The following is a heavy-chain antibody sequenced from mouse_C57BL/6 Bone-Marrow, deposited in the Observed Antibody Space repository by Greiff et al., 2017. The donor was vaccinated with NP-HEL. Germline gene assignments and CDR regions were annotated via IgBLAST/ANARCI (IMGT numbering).Heavy chain of an antibody. D-gene: IGHD1-1*01. CDR3: ASGGTVDYFDY. Sequence: QVQLQQPGAELVKPGASVKLSCKASGYTFTSYWMHWVKQRPGQGLEWIGMIHPNSGSTNYNEKFKSKATMTVDKSSSTAYMQLSSLTSEDSAVYYCASGGTVDYFDYWGQGTTLTVSS. J-gene: IGHJ2*01. V-gene: IGHV1-64*01. CDR1: GYTFTSYW. CDR2: IHPNSGST.